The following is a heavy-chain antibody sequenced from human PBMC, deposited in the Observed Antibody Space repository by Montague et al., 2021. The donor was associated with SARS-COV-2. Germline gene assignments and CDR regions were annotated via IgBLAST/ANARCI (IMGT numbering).Heavy chain of an antibody. D-gene: IGHD3-22*01. J-gene: IGHJ4*02. CDR1: GGSFTDYH. Sequence: SETLSLTCAVYGGSFTDYHWSWIRRPPGQGLEWIGEINHSGNTNYSPSLKSRVTISRDTSKSQFSLKLSSVTAADTAVYYCARGLTDISMIVVVLLGASHYFDTWGQGTLVTVSS. CDR3: ARGLTDISMIVVVLLGASHYFDT. CDR2: INHSGNT. V-gene: IGHV4-34*01.